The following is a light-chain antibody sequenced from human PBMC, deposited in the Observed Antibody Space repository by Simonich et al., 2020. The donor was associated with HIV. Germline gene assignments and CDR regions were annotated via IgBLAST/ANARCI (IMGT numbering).Light chain of an antibody. V-gene: IGLV1-44*01. CDR1: SSNIRSNT. J-gene: IGLJ2*01. Sequence: QFLLTQPPSASGTPGHRVTISCSGSSSNIRSNTVNWYQQLPGTAPKLLIYRNNQRPSGVPDRFSGSKSGTSASLAISGLQSEDEADYYCAAWDDSLNGPVFGGGTKLTVL. CDR3: AAWDDSLNGPV. CDR2: RNN.